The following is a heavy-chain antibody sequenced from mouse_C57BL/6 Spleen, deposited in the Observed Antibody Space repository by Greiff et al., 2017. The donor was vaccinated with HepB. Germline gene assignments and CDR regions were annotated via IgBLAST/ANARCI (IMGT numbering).Heavy chain of an antibody. CDR2: IDPENGDT. J-gene: IGHJ3*01. CDR3: TTPQWVTFAY. Sequence: EVKLMESGAELVRPGASVKLSCTASGFNIKDDYMHWVKQRPEQGLEWIGWIDPENGDTEYASKFQGKATITADTSSNTAYLQLSSLTSEDTAVYYCTTPQWVTFAYWGQGTLVTVSA. D-gene: IGHD2-13*01. V-gene: IGHV14-4*01. CDR1: GFNIKDDY.